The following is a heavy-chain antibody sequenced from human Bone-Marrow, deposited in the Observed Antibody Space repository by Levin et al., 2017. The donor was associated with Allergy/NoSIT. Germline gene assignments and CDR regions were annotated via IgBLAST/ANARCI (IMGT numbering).Heavy chain of an antibody. CDR3: AIAKVRYCSGGSCSDAFDI. CDR1: GGSISSSSYY. D-gene: IGHD2-15*01. V-gene: IGHV4-39*01. Sequence: ESLKISCTVSGGSISSSSYYWGWIRQPPGKGLEWIGSIYYSGSTYYNPSLKSRVTISVDTSKNQFSLKLSSVTAADTAVYYCAIAKVRYCSGGSCSDAFDIWGQGTMVTVSS. J-gene: IGHJ3*02. CDR2: IYYSGST.